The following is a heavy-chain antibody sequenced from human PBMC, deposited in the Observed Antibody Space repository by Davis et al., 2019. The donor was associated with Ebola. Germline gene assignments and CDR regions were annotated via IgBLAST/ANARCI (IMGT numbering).Heavy chain of an antibody. V-gene: IGHV6-1*01. CDR2: TYYRSKWYH. CDR3: VRDSPLDV. J-gene: IGHJ6*02. Sequence: SCAISGDSVANNNAAWNWISQSPSRGLEWLGSTYYRSKWYHDYAVSVNSRITINADVSKNHLTLQLESVTPEETAVYYCVRDSPLDVWGQGTTVTVSS. CDR1: GDSVANNNAA.